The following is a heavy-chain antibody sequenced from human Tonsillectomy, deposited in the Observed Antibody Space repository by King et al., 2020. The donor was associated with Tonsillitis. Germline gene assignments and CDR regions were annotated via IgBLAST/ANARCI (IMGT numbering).Heavy chain of an antibody. CDR2: IIPMSGTT. J-gene: IGHJ4*02. CDR1: GGTFSSYA. D-gene: IGHD3-16*01. V-gene: IGHV1-69*06. Sequence: QLVQSGAEVKKPGSSVKVSCKASGGTFSSYAISWVRQAPGQGLEWMGGIIPMSGTTTYAQKFQGRVTITAEKSTTTAYMELSSLRSEDTAVYYCATTFRGGGIWGQGTLVTVSS. CDR3: ATTFRGGGI.